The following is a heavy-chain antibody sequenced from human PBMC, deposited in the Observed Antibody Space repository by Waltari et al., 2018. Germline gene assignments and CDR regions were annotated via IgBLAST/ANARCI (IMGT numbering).Heavy chain of an antibody. V-gene: IGHV1-2*02. CDR2: INPNSGGT. CDR3: ARGVTTISG. Sequence: QVQLVQSGAEVKKPGASVKVSCKSSGYTFTDYYMHWVRQAPGQGLEWMGWINPNSGGTNSAQKFQGRVTMTRDTSISTAYMELRSLRSDDTAVYYCARGVTTISGWGQGTLVTVSS. D-gene: IGHD5-12*01. CDR1: GYTFTDYY. J-gene: IGHJ4*02.